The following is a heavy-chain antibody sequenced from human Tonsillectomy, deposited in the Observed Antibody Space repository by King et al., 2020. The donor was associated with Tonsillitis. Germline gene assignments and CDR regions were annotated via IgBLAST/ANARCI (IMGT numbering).Heavy chain of an antibody. CDR3: ARAHYGDFDY. CDR2: ISSSGSTI. Sequence: LVESGGGLVQPGGSLRLSCAASGFTFSSYEMNWVRQAPGKGREWVSYISSSGSTIYYADSVKGRFTISRDNAKNSLYLQMNSRRAEDTAVYYCARAHYGDFDYWGQGTLVTVSS. V-gene: IGHV3-48*03. J-gene: IGHJ4*02. D-gene: IGHD4-17*01. CDR1: GFTFSSYE.